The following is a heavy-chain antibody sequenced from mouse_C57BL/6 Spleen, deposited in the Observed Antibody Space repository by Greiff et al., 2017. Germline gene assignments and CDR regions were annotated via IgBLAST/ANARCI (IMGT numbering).Heavy chain of an antibody. J-gene: IGHJ2*01. D-gene: IGHD1-1*01. V-gene: IGHV1-64*01. CDR1: GYTFTSYW. Sequence: QVQLQQPGAELVKPGASVKLSCKASGYTFTSYWMHWVKQRPGQGLEWIGMIHPNSGSTNYNEKFKSKATLTVDKSSSTAYMQLSSLTSEDSAVYYCAVFTTVVAPDYCGQGTPLTVSS. CDR2: IHPNSGST. CDR3: AVFTTVVAPDY.